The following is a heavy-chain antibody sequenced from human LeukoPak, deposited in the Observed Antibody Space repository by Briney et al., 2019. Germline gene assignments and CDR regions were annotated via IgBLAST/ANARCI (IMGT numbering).Heavy chain of an antibody. Sequence: SETLSLTCAVYGDSFTGYYWSWIRQPPGKGPEWIGEINHSGSTNYNPSLKSRVTISVDPSKNQFSLKLTSVTAADTAVYYCAREGSYSGSGSPPLDYWGQGTLVTVSS. CDR1: GDSFTGYY. V-gene: IGHV4-34*01. D-gene: IGHD3-10*01. CDR2: INHSGST. J-gene: IGHJ4*02. CDR3: AREGSYSGSGSPPLDY.